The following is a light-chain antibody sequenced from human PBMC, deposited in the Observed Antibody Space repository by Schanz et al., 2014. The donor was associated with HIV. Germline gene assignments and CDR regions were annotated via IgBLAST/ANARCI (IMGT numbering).Light chain of an antibody. CDR1: TSNIANNF. J-gene: IGLJ2*01. CDR2: GNN. Sequence: QSVLTQPPSVSAAPGQKVTISCSGSTSNIANNFVSWYQQLPRAAPKLLIYGNNNRPSGVPARFSGSKSGTSASLAITGLQAEDEADYYCQSCDISLRGVVFGGGTKLTVL. V-gene: IGLV1-40*01. CDR3: QSCDISLRGVV.